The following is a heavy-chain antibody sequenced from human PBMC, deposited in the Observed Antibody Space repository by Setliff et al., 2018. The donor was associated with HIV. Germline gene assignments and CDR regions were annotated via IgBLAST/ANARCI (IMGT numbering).Heavy chain of an antibody. J-gene: IGHJ3*02. CDR3: AREHFWSGYYSYDAFDI. D-gene: IGHD3-3*02. V-gene: IGHV4-4*09. Sequence: KTSETLSLTCSVSGGSISGYYWTWIRQPPGKGLEWIGYIYSSGSTNYNPSLKSRVTISVDTSKNQFSLKLSSVTAADTAVYYCAREHFWSGYYSYDAFDIWGQGTMVTVSS. CDR2: IYSSGST. CDR1: GGSISGYY.